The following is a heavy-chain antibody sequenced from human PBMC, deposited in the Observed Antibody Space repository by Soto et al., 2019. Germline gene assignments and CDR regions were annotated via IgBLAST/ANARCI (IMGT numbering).Heavy chain of an antibody. J-gene: IGHJ6*02. CDR1: GYTFTGYY. CDR3: ARTVIAVATPSTDYYGMDV. D-gene: IGHD6-19*01. V-gene: IGHV1-2*04. CDR2: INPNSGGT. Sequence: ASVKVSCKASGYTFTGYYMHWVRQAPGQGLEWMGWINPNSGGTNYAQKFQGWVTMTRDTSISTAYMELSRLRSDDTAVYYCARTVIAVATPSTDYYGMDVSGQGTTVTV.